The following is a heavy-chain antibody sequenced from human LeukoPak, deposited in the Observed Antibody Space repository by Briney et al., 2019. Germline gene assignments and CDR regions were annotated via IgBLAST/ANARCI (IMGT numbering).Heavy chain of an antibody. CDR1: GYTFTGYY. Sequence: ASVKVSCKASGYTFTGYYMHWVRQAPGQGLEWMGWINPNSGGTNYAQKFQGWVTMTRDTSISTAYMELSRLRSDDTAVYCCARGRYYYDSSGLDYWGQGTLVTVSS. CDR3: ARGRYYYDSSGLDY. V-gene: IGHV1-2*04. D-gene: IGHD3-22*01. CDR2: INPNSGGT. J-gene: IGHJ4*02.